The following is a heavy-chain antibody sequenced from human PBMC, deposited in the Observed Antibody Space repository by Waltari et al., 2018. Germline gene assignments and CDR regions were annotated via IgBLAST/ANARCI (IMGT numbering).Heavy chain of an antibody. V-gene: IGHV3-23*01. Sequence: EVHLLESGGDLVHHGGSLRLSCAASRFPFVRSALNWVRQAPGRGLEWVARVGGDGAAPIYADSVKGRFTISRDNSKTTLYLQMNSLRVEDTAVYYCATLYSDYADYWGQGTLVTVSS. CDR2: VGGDGAAP. D-gene: IGHD4-4*01. CDR3: ATLYSDYADY. J-gene: IGHJ4*02. CDR1: RFPFVRSA.